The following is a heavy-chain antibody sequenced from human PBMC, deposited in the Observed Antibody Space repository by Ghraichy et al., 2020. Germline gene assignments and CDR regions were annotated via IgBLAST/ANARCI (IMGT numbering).Heavy chain of an antibody. Sequence: ESLNISCTVSGDSISSSDYYWALIRQPPGKGLEWIGSMSYSGSTYYNPSLKSRVTIAVDTSKNQFSLQLISVTAADTAFYYCARGGSMSLATFDPWGQGTLVTVTS. V-gene: IGHV4-39*07. CDR2: MSYSGST. J-gene: IGHJ5*02. CDR1: GDSISSSDYY. CDR3: ARGGSMSLATFDP.